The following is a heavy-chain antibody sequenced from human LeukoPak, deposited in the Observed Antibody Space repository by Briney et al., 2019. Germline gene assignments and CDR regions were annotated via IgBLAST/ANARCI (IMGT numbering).Heavy chain of an antibody. Sequence: GGSLRLSCAASGFTVSSNYMSWVRQAPGKGLVWVSRISDGGSTTTYADSVKGRFTISRDNAKNTLYLQMNGLRAEDTAVYYCSRSAYYDGSGNYYDYWGQGTLVTVSS. CDR3: SRSAYYDGSGNYYDY. J-gene: IGHJ4*02. V-gene: IGHV3-74*01. D-gene: IGHD3-22*01. CDR1: GFTVSSNY. CDR2: ISDGGSTT.